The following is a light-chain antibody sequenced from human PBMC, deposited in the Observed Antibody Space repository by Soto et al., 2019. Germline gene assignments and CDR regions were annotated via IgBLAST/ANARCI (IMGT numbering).Light chain of an antibody. CDR2: GAS. J-gene: IGKJ4*01. CDR1: QSVSSIY. V-gene: IGKV3-20*01. CDR3: QHYRTC. Sequence: EIVLTQSPGTLSLSPGERATLSCRASQSVSSIYLAWYQQKPGQAPRQLIYGASSRATGIPDRFSGSGSGTDFTLTITILEPEDFAVYYCQHYRTCFGGGTRVEIK.